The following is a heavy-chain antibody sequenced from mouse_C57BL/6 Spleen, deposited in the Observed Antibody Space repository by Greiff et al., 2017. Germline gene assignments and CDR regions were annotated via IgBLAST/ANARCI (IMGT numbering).Heavy chain of an antibody. CDR1: GFNIKDYY. CDR2: IDPEDGET. Sequence: VQLQQSGAELVKPGASVKLSCTASGFNIKDYYMHWVTQRTEQGLEWIGRIDPEDGETKSAPKFQGKATITADTSSNTAYLQVSSLTSEDTAVYYSAGYDGSSYWYFDVWGTGTTVTVAS. CDR3: AGYDGSSYWYFDV. V-gene: IGHV14-2*01. J-gene: IGHJ1*03. D-gene: IGHD1-1*01.